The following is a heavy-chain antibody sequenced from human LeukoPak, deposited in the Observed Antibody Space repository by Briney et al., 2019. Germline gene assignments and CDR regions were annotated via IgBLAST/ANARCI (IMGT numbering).Heavy chain of an antibody. CDR3: AREDTAMVRAFDI. J-gene: IGHJ3*02. CDR2: IKFDGSDQ. CDR1: GFTFSSYG. V-gene: IGHV3-33*05. D-gene: IGHD5-18*01. Sequence: GGSLRLSCAASGFTFSSYGMHWVRQAPGKGLEWVAIIKFDGSDQYYADAVKGRFTISRDNSKNTLYLQMDSLRAEDTAVYYCAREDTAMVRAFDIWGQGTMVTVSS.